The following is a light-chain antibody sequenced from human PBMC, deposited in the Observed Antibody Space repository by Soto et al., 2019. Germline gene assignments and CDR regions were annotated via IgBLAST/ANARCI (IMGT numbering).Light chain of an antibody. CDR2: DAS. Sequence: IVLIQSPATLSLSPGERATLSCRARQSVSSSLAWYQQNPGQAPRLLLVDASNRATGIPVRFSGSGSGTDFTLTISSLEPEDFTVYYCQQHSDWPLTFGGGTRVEIK. CDR1: QSVSSS. J-gene: IGKJ4*01. V-gene: IGKV3-11*01. CDR3: QQHSDWPLT.